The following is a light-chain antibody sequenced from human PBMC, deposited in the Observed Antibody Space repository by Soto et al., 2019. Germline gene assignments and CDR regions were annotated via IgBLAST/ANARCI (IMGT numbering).Light chain of an antibody. Sequence: DIVMTQSPDSLAVPLGERATINCKSSQSVLYSPNNKNYLAWYQQKPGQPPKLLIYWASTRESGVPDRCSGRGSGTDFNLTITSLQAEDVAVYYWQHYDSTPLTFGGGTKGEVK. CDR2: WAS. CDR1: QSVLYSPNNKNY. J-gene: IGKJ4*01. V-gene: IGKV4-1*01. CDR3: QHYDSTPLT.